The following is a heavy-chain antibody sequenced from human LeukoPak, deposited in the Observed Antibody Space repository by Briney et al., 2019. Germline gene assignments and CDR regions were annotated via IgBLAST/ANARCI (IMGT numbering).Heavy chain of an antibody. CDR2: IYYSGST. V-gene: IGHV4-59*01. D-gene: IGHD6-13*01. J-gene: IGHJ2*01. CDR3: ARARSSSWYSNYWYFDL. Sequence: ASETLSLTCTVSGGSISSYYWSWIRQPPGKGLEWIGYIYYSGSTNYNPSLKSRVTISVDTSKNQFSLKLSSVTAADTAVYYCARARSSSWYSNYWYFDLWGRGTLVTVSS. CDR1: GGSISSYY.